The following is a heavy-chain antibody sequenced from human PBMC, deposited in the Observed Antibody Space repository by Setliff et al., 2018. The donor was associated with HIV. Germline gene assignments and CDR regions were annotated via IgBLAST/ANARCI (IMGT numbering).Heavy chain of an antibody. CDR3: ARELYKNTYGLDV. CDR1: GFSLSNARRG. Sequence: VNPTEPLTLTCTVSGFSLSNARRGVSWIRQPPGKGLELIGYIYYSGSTNYNPSLKSRVTISVDTSKNQFSLKLSSVTAADTAVYYCARELYKNTYGLDVWGQGTTVTVSS. J-gene: IGHJ6*02. D-gene: IGHD1-1*01. CDR2: IYYSGST. V-gene: IGHV4-61*01.